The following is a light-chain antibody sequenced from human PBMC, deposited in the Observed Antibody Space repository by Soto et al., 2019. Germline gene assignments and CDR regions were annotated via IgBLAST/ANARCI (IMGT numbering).Light chain of an antibody. Sequence: QSALTQPASVSGSPGQWITISCTGTSSDVGGYNYVSWYQQHPGKAPKLMIYEVSNRPSGVSNRFSGSKSANTASLTISGLQAEDEADYYCSSYTSSSSLDVFGTGTKVTVL. CDR2: EVS. V-gene: IGLV2-14*01. CDR1: SSDVGGYNY. CDR3: SSYTSSSSLDV. J-gene: IGLJ1*01.